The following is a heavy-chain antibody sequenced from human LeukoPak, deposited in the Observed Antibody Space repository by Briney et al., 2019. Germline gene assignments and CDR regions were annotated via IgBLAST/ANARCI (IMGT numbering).Heavy chain of an antibody. D-gene: IGHD6-19*01. Sequence: GGSLRLSCAASGFTFSSYSMNWVRQAPVKGLEWVSSISSSSSYIYYADSVKGRFTISRDNAKNSLYLQMNSLRAEDTAVYYCARYMGYSSGWYSYYFDYWGQGTLVTVSS. CDR3: ARYMGYSSGWYSYYFDY. CDR1: GFTFSSYS. V-gene: IGHV3-21*01. CDR2: ISSSSSYI. J-gene: IGHJ4*02.